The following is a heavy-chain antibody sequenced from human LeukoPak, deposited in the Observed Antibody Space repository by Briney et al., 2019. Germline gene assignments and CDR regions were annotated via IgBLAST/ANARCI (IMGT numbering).Heavy chain of an antibody. J-gene: IGHJ6*02. CDR1: GFTFGTYA. CDR3: ARKRGGIYDSRALDL. D-gene: IGHD3-22*01. CDR2: ISYDGSNV. Sequence: GGSLRLSCAASGFTFGTYAMSWVRQAPGEGLEWAATISYDGSNVYYADSVKGRFTISRDNSKNTVYLEMSGLRVEDTAVFHCARKRGGIYDSRALDLWGQGTTVIVSS. V-gene: IGHV3-30-3*01.